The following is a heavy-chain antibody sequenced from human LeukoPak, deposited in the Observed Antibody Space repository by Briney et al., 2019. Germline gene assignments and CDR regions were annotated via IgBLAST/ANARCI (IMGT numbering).Heavy chain of an antibody. CDR3: ARVQRGLAARGGVDY. Sequence: GGSLRLSCAASGFTFSSYEMNWARQAQGKGLEWVSYISSSGSTIYYADSVKGRFTISRDNAKNSLYLQMNSLRAEDTAVYYCARVQRGLAARGGVDYWGQGTLVTVSS. CDR1: GFTFSSYE. D-gene: IGHD6-6*01. CDR2: ISSSGSTI. J-gene: IGHJ4*02. V-gene: IGHV3-48*03.